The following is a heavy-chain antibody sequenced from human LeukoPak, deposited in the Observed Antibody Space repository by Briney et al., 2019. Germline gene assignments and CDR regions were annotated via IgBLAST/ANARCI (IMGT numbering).Heavy chain of an antibody. CDR1: GGSINSSSYY. CDR3: AREGVAGTLVDY. CDR2: IYYSGST. Sequence: SETLSLTCTVSGGSINSSSYYWGWIRQPPGKGLEWIGSIYYSGSTYYNPSLKSRVTISVDTSKNQFSLKLSSVTAADTAVYYCAREGVAGTLVDYWGQGTLVTVSS. V-gene: IGHV4-39*07. J-gene: IGHJ4*02. D-gene: IGHD6-19*01.